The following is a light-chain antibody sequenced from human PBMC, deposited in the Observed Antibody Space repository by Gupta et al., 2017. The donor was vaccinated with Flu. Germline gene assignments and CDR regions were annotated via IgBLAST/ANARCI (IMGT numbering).Light chain of an antibody. CDR2: LGS. CDR3: RQALQTPLT. J-gene: IGKJ1*01. CDR1: QSLLHSNGYNY. Sequence: DVVLTQSPVSLPVTPGEPASISCRSSQSLLHSNGYNYLDWYLQKPGQSPQLLIYLGSNRASGVPDRFSGSGSDTDFTLKISRVEAEDVGIYYCRQALQTPLTFGQGTKVEIK. V-gene: IGKV2-28*01.